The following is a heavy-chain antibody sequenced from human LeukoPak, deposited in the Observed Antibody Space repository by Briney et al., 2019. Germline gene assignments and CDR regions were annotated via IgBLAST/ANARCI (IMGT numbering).Heavy chain of an antibody. CDR2: ISYDGSNQ. J-gene: IGHJ4*02. Sequence: GGSLRLSCAASGFTFSNYAMHWVRQAPGKGLEWVAVISYDGSNQYYTDSVRGRFTISGDSSKNTLYLRMNSLRAEDTAVYYCAKDLGSSSGYYYDYWGQGTLVTVSS. CDR3: AKDLGSSSGYYYDY. V-gene: IGHV3-30*04. CDR1: GFTFSNYA. D-gene: IGHD3-22*01.